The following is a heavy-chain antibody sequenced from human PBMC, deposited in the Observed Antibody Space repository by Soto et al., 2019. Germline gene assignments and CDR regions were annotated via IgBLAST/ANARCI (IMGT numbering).Heavy chain of an antibody. D-gene: IGHD3-3*01. Sequence: GASVKVSCKASGYTFTSYGISWVRQAPGQGREWMGWISAYNGNTNYAQKLQGRVTMTTDTSTSTAYMELRSLRSDDTAVYYCARDVYYDFWSGYYSGYYYGMDVWGQGTTVTVSS. CDR3: ARDVYYDFWSGYYSGYYYGMDV. J-gene: IGHJ6*02. CDR1: GYTFTSYG. V-gene: IGHV1-18*04. CDR2: ISAYNGNT.